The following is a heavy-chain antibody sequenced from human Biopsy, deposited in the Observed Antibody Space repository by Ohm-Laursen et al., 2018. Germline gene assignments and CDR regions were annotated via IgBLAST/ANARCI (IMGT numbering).Heavy chain of an antibody. Sequence: TLSLACAVFGKTISDYQWSWIRQPPGKGLEWIGQINQAGTTNYNPSLKSRVSISADASKYEFSLRLTSVAAADAAVYLCGNEVHGRDYWGLGAQVTVSS. CDR1: GKTISDYQ. D-gene: IGHD2-15*01. CDR2: INQAGTT. CDR3: GNEVHGRDY. J-gene: IGHJ4*02. V-gene: IGHV4-34*08.